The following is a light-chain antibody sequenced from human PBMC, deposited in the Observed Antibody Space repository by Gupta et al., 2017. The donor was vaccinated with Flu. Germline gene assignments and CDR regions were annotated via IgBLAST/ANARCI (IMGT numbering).Light chain of an antibody. CDR1: QSIGRW. V-gene: IGKV1-5*03. CDR2: KAS. J-gene: IGKJ1*01. CDR3: QQYNSYPWT. Sequence: DIQMTQSPSTLSSSVGDRITITCRASQSIGRWLAWYQQKPGKAPELLMYKASNLQGGVPSRFSGSGSGTEFTLTISSLQPDDFATYYCQQYNSYPWTFGQGTKVEIK.